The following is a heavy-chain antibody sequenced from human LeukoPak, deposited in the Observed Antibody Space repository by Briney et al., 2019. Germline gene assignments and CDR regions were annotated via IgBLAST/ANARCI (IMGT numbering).Heavy chain of an antibody. Sequence: ASVKVSCKASGGTFSSYAISWVRQAPGQGLEWMGWISAYNGNTNYAQKLQGRVTMTTDTSTSTAYMELRSLRSDDTAVYYCARDLKGYCSSTSCSDAFDIWGQGTMVTVSS. V-gene: IGHV1-18*01. J-gene: IGHJ3*02. D-gene: IGHD2-2*01. CDR3: ARDLKGYCSSTSCSDAFDI. CDR2: ISAYNGNT. CDR1: GGTFSSYA.